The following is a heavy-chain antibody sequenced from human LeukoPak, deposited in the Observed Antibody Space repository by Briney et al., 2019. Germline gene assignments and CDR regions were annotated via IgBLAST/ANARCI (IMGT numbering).Heavy chain of an antibody. V-gene: IGHV4-34*01. Sequence: SETLSLTCAVYGGSFSGYYWSWIRQPPGKGLEWIGEINHSGRTNYNPSLKSRVTISVDTSKNQYSLKLTSVTAADTAVYYCARRHIRHIAGGSYYYYGMDVWGQGTTVTVSS. CDR3: ARRHIRHIAGGSYYYYGMDV. D-gene: IGHD1-26*01. CDR2: INHSGRT. CDR1: GGSFSGYY. J-gene: IGHJ6*02.